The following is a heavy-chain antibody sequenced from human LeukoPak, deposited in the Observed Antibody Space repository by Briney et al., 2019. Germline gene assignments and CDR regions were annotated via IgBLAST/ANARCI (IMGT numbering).Heavy chain of an antibody. J-gene: IGHJ4*02. Sequence: SGGSLRLSCAVSGLIFSDYGFHWVRQAPGKGLEWVAVTRFDGSIKQYADSVKGRFTISRDDSKNTLYLQMNFLKSEDTAVYYCARWGGTRQYYFDYWGQGTLVTVSS. CDR1: GLIFSDYG. CDR2: TRFDGSIK. D-gene: IGHD1-1*01. CDR3: ARWGGTRQYYFDY. V-gene: IGHV3-33*01.